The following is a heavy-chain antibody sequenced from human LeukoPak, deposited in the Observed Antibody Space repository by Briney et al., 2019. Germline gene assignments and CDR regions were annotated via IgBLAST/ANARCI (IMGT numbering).Heavy chain of an antibody. Sequence: GGSLRLSCAASGFTLSDYYMTWIRQAPGKGLEWVSYISGNGNDKYYADSVKGRFTISRDNANNSLYLQMNSLRVEDTAVYYCANSQSSVAGILGCWGQGTLVTVSS. CDR3: ANSQSSVAGILGC. CDR2: ISGNGNDK. J-gene: IGHJ4*02. D-gene: IGHD6-19*01. V-gene: IGHV3-11*04. CDR1: GFTLSDYY.